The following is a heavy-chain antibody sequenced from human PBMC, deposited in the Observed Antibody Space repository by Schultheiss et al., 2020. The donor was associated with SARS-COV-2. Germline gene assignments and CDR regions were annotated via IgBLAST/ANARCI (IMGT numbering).Heavy chain of an antibody. J-gene: IGHJ5*02. Sequence: ASVKVSCKASGYTFTGYYMHWVRQAPGQGLEWMGWINPNSGGTNYAQKFQGRVTMTRDTSISTAYMELSRLRSDDTAVYYCARDWWATYYDFWSGYYGNWFDPWGQGTLVTVSS. CDR1: GYTFTGYY. CDR2: INPNSGGT. D-gene: IGHD3-3*01. CDR3: ARDWWATYYDFWSGYYGNWFDP. V-gene: IGHV1-2*02.